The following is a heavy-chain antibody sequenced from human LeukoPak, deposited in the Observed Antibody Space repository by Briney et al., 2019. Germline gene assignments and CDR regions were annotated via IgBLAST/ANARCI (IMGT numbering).Heavy chain of an antibody. CDR2: IKGDGSEK. V-gene: IGHV3-7*01. Sequence: GGSLRLSCAASGFNLSRYWMRWVRQTPGKGLESVASIKGDGSEKYYVGSVKGRFTISRDNAESSLFLQMNSLRADDTAVYYCAREAPYCSSTSCYAVNSFDYWGQGTLVTVSS. D-gene: IGHD2-2*01. J-gene: IGHJ4*02. CDR1: GFNLSRYW. CDR3: AREAPYCSSTSCYAVNSFDY.